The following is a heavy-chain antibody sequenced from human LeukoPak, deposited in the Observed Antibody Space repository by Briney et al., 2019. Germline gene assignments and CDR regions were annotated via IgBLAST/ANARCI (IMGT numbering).Heavy chain of an antibody. Sequence: GASVKVSCKASGYTFTRYAMNWVRQAPGQGLEWMGWMNPNSGNTGYAQKFQGRVTITRNTSINTAYMELSSLRSEDTALYYCARAAKIRGGNWLDPWGQGTLVTVSS. CDR3: ARAAKIRGGNWLDP. CDR2: MNPNSGNT. V-gene: IGHV1-8*03. J-gene: IGHJ5*02. D-gene: IGHD3-16*01. CDR1: GYTFTRYA.